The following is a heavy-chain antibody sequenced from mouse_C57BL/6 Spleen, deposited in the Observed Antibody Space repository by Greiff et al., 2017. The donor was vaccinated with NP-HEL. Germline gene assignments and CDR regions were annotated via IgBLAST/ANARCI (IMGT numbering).Heavy chain of an antibody. CDR3: ARGGLRSYWYFDV. V-gene: IGHV5-17*01. D-gene: IGHD2-4*01. CDR2: ISSGSSTI. Sequence: DVKLVESGGGLVKPGGSLKLSCAASGFTFSDYGMHWVRQAPEKGLEWVAYISSGSSTIYYADTVKGRFTISRDNAKNTLFLQMTSLRSEDTAMYYCARGGLRSYWYFDVWGTGTTVTVSS. CDR1: GFTFSDYG. J-gene: IGHJ1*03.